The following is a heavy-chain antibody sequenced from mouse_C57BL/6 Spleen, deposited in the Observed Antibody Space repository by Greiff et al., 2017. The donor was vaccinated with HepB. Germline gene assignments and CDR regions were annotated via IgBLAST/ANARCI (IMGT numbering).Heavy chain of an antibody. V-gene: IGHV1-18*01. CDR1: GYTFTDYN. Sequence: EVQLQQSGPELVKPGASVKIPCKASGYTFTDYNMDWVKQSHGKSLEWIGVINPNNGGTIYNEKFKGKATLTVDKYSRTAYMELPSLTSEDTAVYYWARKYGREGYYFDYWRQGTTLTVSS. CDR3: ARKYGREGYYFDY. D-gene: IGHD1-1*01. CDR2: INPNNGGT. J-gene: IGHJ2*01.